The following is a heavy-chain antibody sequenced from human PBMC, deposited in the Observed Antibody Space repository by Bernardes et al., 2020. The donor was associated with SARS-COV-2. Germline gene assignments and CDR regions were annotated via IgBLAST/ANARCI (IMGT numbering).Heavy chain of an antibody. Sequence: GGSLRLSCAASGFTFSDHYMDWVRQAPGKGLEWVGRISCKGDSYTKEYAASVKCRFTSSRDDSKNSVYLQMNSVKNEDTAVYYCARDQWLPDYYYGLDVWGQGTTVTVS. J-gene: IGHJ6*02. CDR3: ARDQWLPDYYYGLDV. V-gene: IGHV3-72*01. CDR1: GFTFSDHY. D-gene: IGHD6-19*01. CDR2: ISCKGDSYTK.